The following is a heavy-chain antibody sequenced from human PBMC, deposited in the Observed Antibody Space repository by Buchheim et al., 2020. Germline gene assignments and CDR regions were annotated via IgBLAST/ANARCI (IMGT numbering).Heavy chain of an antibody. J-gene: IGHJ6*02. CDR3: AKAHLYYDSSGNYYYYGMDV. V-gene: IGHV3-23*04. D-gene: IGHD3-22*01. CDR2: ISGGGGST. Sequence: EVQLVESGGGLVQPGGSLRLSCAASGFTFISYAMSWVRQAPGKGLEWVSTISGGGGSTYYADSVKGRFTISRANSKNMLYLQVNSLRAEDTAVFYCAKAHLYYDSSGNYYYYGMDVWGQGTT. CDR1: GFTFISYA.